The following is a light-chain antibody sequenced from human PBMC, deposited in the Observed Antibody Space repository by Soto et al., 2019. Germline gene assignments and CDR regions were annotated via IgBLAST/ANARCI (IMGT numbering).Light chain of an antibody. CDR1: QSVSSSY. Sequence: EIVLTQSPGTLALSPGERATLSCRASQSVSSSYLAWYQQKPGQAPRLLIHGASSRTTGIPDRFSGSGSGTDFTLTIARLEPEDFATYYCQESYSFLWGTCGQGTKVEIK. J-gene: IGKJ1*01. CDR2: GAS. V-gene: IGKV3-20*01. CDR3: QESYSFLWGT.